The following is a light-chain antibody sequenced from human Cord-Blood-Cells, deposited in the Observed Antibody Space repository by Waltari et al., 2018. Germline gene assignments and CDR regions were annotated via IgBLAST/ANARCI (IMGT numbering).Light chain of an antibody. Sequence: QSALTQPRSVSGSPGQSVTISCTGTSRDVGGYNYVSWYQQHPRKAPKLMIYDVSKRPSAVPDRFSASKSGNTAALTISGLQAEDEADYYCCSYAGSYTYWVFGGGTKLTVL. CDR3: CSYAGSYTYWV. V-gene: IGLV2-11*01. J-gene: IGLJ3*02. CDR1: SRDVGGYNY. CDR2: DVS.